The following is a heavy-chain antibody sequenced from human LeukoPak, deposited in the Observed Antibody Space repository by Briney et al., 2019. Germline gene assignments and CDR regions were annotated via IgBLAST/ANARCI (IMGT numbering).Heavy chain of an antibody. CDR1: GFTFSSYW. D-gene: IGHD2-15*01. CDR2: IKQDGSEK. Sequence: PGGSPRLSCAASGFTFSSYWMSWVRQAPGKGLEWVANIKQDGSEKYYVDSVKGRFTISRDNAKNSLYLQMNSLRAEDTAVYYCARERGSVVVAAYAADYWGQGTLVTVSS. V-gene: IGHV3-7*01. CDR3: ARERGSVVVAAYAADY. J-gene: IGHJ4*02.